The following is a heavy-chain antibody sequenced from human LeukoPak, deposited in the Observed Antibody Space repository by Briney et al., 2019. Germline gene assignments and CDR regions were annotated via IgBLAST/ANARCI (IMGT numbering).Heavy chain of an antibody. V-gene: IGHV3-23*01. CDR2: ISGSGRSK. CDR3: AKDHSGYDTPYYFDY. J-gene: IGHJ4*02. D-gene: IGHD5-12*01. Sequence: GGSLRLSRAASGFTFSSFAMSWVRQAPGKGLEWVPVISGSGRSKYYADPAKGRFTLSRDNSKNTLYLQMNSLRAEDTAVYYCAKDHSGYDTPYYFDYCGQGTLVTVSS. CDR1: GFTFSSFA.